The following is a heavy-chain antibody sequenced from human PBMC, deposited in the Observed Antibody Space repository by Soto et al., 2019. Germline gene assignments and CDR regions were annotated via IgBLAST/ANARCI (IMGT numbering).Heavy chain of an antibody. CDR3: VRLITMVRGDPFFDF. Sequence: SETLSLTCTVSGGSISSSSYYWGWIRQPPGKGLEWIGSIYYSGSTYYNPSLKSRVTISVDTSKNQFSLKVSSVTAADTAVYYCVRLITMVRGDPFFDFSGQGTLVTVSS. CDR1: GGSISSSSYY. J-gene: IGHJ4*02. D-gene: IGHD3-10*01. CDR2: IYYSGST. V-gene: IGHV4-39*01.